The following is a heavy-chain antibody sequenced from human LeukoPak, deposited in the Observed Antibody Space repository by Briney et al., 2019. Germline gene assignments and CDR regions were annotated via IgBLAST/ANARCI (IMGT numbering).Heavy chain of an antibody. D-gene: IGHD3-10*01. J-gene: IGHJ6*03. Sequence: SETLSLTCTVSGGSISSYYWSWIRQPAGKGLEWIGRIYTSGSTNYNPSLKSRVTMSVDTSKNQFSLKLSSVTAADTAVYYCARERSHYYGSGSYYRSYYYYMDVWGKGTTVTVSS. V-gene: IGHV4-4*07. CDR2: IYTSGST. CDR3: ARERSHYYGSGSYYRSYYYYMDV. CDR1: GGSISSYY.